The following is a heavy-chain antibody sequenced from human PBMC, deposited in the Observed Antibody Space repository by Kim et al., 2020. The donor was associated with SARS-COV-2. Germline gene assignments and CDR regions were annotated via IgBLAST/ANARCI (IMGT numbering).Heavy chain of an antibody. J-gene: IGHJ4*02. CDR1: GGSISSYY. CDR3: ARVARGYSGYDPTPNFDY. CDR2: IYYSGST. D-gene: IGHD5-12*01. Sequence: SETLSLTCTVSGGSISSYYWSWIRQPPGKGLEWIGYIYYSGSTNYNPSLKSRVTISVDTSKNQFSLKLSSVTAADTAVYYCARVARGYSGYDPTPNFDYWGQGTLVTVSS. V-gene: IGHV4-59*13.